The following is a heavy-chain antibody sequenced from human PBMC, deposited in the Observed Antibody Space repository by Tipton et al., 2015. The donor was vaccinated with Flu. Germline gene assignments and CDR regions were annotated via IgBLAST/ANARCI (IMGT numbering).Heavy chain of an antibody. V-gene: IGHV4-34*01. Sequence: AGLVKPSETLSLTCAVSGGSFSGYYWSWIRQSPGKGLEWIGEINHSGSANYKASLKSRVTMSVDTSMNQFSLKLTSVTAADTAVYYCARVSPRRVTSIMVVMLPEGYFDYWGQGTQVIVSS. J-gene: IGHJ4*02. CDR3: ARVSPRRVTSIMVVMLPEGYFDY. CDR2: INHSGSA. D-gene: IGHD3-22*01. CDR1: GGSFSGYY.